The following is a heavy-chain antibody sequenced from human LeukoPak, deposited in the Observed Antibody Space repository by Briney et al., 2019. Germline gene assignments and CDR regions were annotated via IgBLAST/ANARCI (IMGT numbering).Heavy chain of an antibody. CDR2: LYDSGDT. Sequence: PGESLRLSCAASGFSVSTSYMSWVRQAPGKGLEYVSVLYDSGDTYYAESVKGRFTISRDNSKNTVYLQMNSLRVEDTAVYYCARAAYDSGGYTANHDFWGQETLVTVSS. CDR1: GFSVSTSY. CDR3: ARAAYDSGGYTANHDF. D-gene: IGHD3-22*01. V-gene: IGHV3-53*01. J-gene: IGHJ4*02.